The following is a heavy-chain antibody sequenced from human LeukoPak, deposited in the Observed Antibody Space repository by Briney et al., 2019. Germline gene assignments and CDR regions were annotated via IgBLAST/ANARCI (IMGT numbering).Heavy chain of an antibody. Sequence: PSETLSLTCAVYGGSFSGYYWSWIRQPPGKGLEWIGEINHSGSTNYNPSLKSRVTISVDTSKNQFSLKLSSATAADTAVYYCASSLVMTHDYWGQGTLVTVSS. CDR3: ASSLVMTHDY. V-gene: IGHV4-34*01. CDR1: GGSFSGYY. CDR2: INHSGST. D-gene: IGHD2-21*02. J-gene: IGHJ4*02.